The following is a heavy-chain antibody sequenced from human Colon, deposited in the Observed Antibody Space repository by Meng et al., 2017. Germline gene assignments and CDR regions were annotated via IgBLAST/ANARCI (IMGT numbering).Heavy chain of an antibody. J-gene: IGHJ4*02. Sequence: QVQRQESGPGLVKPSGTLSLPGAVSGDSIRSSNWWSWVRQPPGRGLEWIGEVYHSGSTNYNPSLKNRVTMTVDKSKNEFSLTLSSVTAADTAFYYCARVIYASGNMAHLDYWGPGTLVTVSS. CDR3: ARVIYASGNMAHLDY. D-gene: IGHD2/OR15-2a*01. CDR1: GDSIRSSNW. V-gene: IGHV4-4*02. CDR2: VYHSGST.